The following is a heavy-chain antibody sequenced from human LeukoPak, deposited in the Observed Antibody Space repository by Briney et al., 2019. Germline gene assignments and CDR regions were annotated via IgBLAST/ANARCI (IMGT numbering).Heavy chain of an antibody. CDR3: ARHAEGGYSSSWYWSAFDI. Sequence: SETLSLTCTVSGGSINSYYWGWIRQPPGKGLEWIGSIYYSGSTYYNPSLKSRVTISVDTSKNQFSLKLSSVTAADTAVYYCARHAEGGYSSSWYWSAFDIWGQGTMVTVSS. CDR2: IYYSGST. V-gene: IGHV4-39*01. CDR1: GGSINSYY. D-gene: IGHD6-13*01. J-gene: IGHJ3*02.